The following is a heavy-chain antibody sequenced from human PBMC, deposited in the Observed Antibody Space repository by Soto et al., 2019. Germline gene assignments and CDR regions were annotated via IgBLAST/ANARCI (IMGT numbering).Heavy chain of an antibody. CDR1: GFTFSSYW. Sequence: EVQLVESGGGLVQPGGSLRLSCAASGFTFSSYWMSWVRQAPGKGLEWVANIKQDGSEKYYVDSVKGRFTISRDNAKNSLYLQMNSLRAEDTAVYYCASVSSSYIWWFDPWGQGTLVTVSS. CDR2: IKQDGSEK. J-gene: IGHJ5*02. V-gene: IGHV3-7*03. D-gene: IGHD6-6*01. CDR3: ASVSSSYIWWFDP.